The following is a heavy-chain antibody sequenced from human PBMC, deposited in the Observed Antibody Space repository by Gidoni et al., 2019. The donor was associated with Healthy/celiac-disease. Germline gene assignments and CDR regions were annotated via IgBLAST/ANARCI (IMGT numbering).Heavy chain of an antibody. V-gene: IGHV1-8*01. CDR2: MNPNSGNT. Sequence: QVQLVQSGAEVKKPGASVKVSYKASGYTFTSYDINWVRQATGQGLEWMGWMNPNSGNTGYAQKFQGRVTMTRNTSISAAYMELSSLRSEDTAVYYCARGSTAYYYDSSGYYSNWFDPWGQGTLVTVSS. J-gene: IGHJ5*02. CDR3: ARGSTAYYYDSSGYYSNWFDP. D-gene: IGHD3-22*01. CDR1: GYTFTSYD.